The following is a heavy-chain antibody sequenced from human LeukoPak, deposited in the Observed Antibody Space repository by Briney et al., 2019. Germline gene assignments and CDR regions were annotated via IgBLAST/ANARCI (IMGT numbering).Heavy chain of an antibody. CDR2: IYYSGST. CDR3: ASGGYSYGTFFDY. J-gene: IGHJ4*02. D-gene: IGHD5-18*01. CDR1: GGSISSGGYY. Sequence: PSETLSLTCTVSGGSISSGGYYWSWIRQHPRKGLEWIGYIYYSGSTYYNPSLKSRVTISVDTSKNQFSLKLSSVTAADTAVYYCASGGYSYGTFFDYWGQGTLVTVSS. V-gene: IGHV4-31*03.